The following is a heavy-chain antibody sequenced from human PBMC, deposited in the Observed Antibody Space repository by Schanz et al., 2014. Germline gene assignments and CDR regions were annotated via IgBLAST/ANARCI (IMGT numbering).Heavy chain of an antibody. V-gene: IGHV3-11*01. D-gene: IGHD7-27*01. J-gene: IGHJ3*02. CDR1: GFTFSDYY. CDR3: ARENLNWEAFDI. Sequence: QVQLVESGGGFVKPGGSLRLSCAASGFTFSDYYMNWIRQAPGKGLEWLSYISRDGTTSYYADSVKGRFTISRDNAKNSLYLEMTSLRGEDTAVYYCARENLNWEAFDIWGQGTVVTVSS. CDR2: ISRDGTTS.